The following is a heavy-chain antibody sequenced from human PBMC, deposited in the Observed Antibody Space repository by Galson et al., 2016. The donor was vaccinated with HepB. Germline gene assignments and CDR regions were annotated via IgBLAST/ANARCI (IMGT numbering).Heavy chain of an antibody. D-gene: IGHD3-22*01. V-gene: IGHV4-31*03. J-gene: IGHJ4*02. CDR3: EGINYSDANGEDD. Sequence: TLSLTCTVSGGAISSGGYYWSWIRRTPGKGLEWLGYIYNSGSASYNPSLKSRLSLSVDTSKSQFHLMISAVTAADTALYYCEGINYSDANGEDDWGQGALLTVSS. CDR2: IYNSGSA. CDR1: GGAISSGGYY.